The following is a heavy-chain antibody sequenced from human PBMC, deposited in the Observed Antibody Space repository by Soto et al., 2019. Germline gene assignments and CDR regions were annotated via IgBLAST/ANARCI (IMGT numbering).Heavy chain of an antibody. J-gene: IGHJ3*02. Sequence: QVQLQESGPGLVKPSQTLSLTCPVSGGSISSGGYYWSWIRQHPGKGLEWIGYIYYSGSTYYNPSLKRRVTISVDTSKNQFSLKLSSVTAADTAVYYCAREWVVRGPRDAFDIWGQGTMVTVSS. V-gene: IGHV4-31*03. CDR3: AREWVVRGPRDAFDI. CDR1: GGSISSGGYY. CDR2: IYYSGST. D-gene: IGHD3-10*01.